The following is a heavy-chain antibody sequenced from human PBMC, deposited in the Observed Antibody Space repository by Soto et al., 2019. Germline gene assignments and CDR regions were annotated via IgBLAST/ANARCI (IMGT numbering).Heavy chain of an antibody. CDR3: AAELGFGKLSVV. V-gene: IGHV1-69*01. CDR2: IIPLFGTT. J-gene: IGHJ6*02. D-gene: IGHD3-10*01. Sequence: QVQVVQSGVEGRRPGSSVKVSCKASGDTFKNCVISWVRQAPGQGLEWMGGIIPLFGTTDFAQRFQCRLTITTDESTTTAYMELSRLRSEDTATYYCAAELGFGKLSVVWGQGTTVIVSS. CDR1: GDTFKNCV.